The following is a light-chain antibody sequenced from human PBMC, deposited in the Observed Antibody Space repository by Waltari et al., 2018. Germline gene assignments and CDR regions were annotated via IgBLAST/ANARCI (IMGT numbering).Light chain of an antibody. CDR2: RNN. V-gene: IGLV1-47*01. CDR3: AAWDDSFVV. Sequence: QSVLTQPPSASGTPGQRVTISCSGSSSNIGSNYVYWYQQLPGTAPKLLIYRNNRRPSGVPDRFSGSKSGTSASLAISGLRSEDEADYYCAAWDDSFVVFGGGTKLTVL. J-gene: IGLJ2*01. CDR1: SSNIGSNY.